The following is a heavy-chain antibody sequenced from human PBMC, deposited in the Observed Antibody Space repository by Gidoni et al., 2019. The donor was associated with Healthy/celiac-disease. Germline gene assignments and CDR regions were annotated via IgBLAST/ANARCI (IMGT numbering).Heavy chain of an antibody. D-gene: IGHD5-12*01. V-gene: IGHV3-33*01. Sequence: QVQLVESGGGVVQPGRSLRLSCAASGFTFSSYGMHWVRQAPGKGLEWVAVIWYDGSNKYYADSVKGRFTISRDNSKNTLYLQMNSLRAEDTAVYYCARGNTDGYNYYFDYWGQGTLVTVSS. CDR2: IWYDGSNK. J-gene: IGHJ4*02. CDR3: ARGNTDGYNYYFDY. CDR1: GFTFSSYG.